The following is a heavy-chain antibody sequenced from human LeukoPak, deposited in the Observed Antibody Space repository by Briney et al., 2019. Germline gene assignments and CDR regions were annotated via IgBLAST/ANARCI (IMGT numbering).Heavy chain of an antibody. CDR3: SLGLERRRRGNLVGHYFDY. Sequence: PGGSLRLSCAASGFTFSSYGMHWVRQAPGEGVEWVAVISYDGSNKYYADSVKGRFTISRDNSKNTLYLQMNSLRAEDTAVYYCSLGLERRRRGNLVGHYFDYWGQGTLVTVSS. D-gene: IGHD1-1*01. CDR1: GFTFSSYG. CDR2: ISYDGSNK. V-gene: IGHV3-30*03. J-gene: IGHJ4*02.